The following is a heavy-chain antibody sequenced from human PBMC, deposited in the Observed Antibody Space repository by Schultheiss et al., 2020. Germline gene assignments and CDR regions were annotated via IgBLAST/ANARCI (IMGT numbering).Heavy chain of an antibody. Sequence: SQTLSLTCTVSGGSISSGGYYWSWIRQHPGKGLEWIGYIYYSGSTYYNPSLKSRVTISVDTSKNQFSLKLTSVTAADTAVYYCAARRNWNYTFWGQGTLVTVSS. D-gene: IGHD1-7*01. CDR1: GGSISSGGYY. CDR3: AARRNWNYTF. CDR2: IYYSGST. J-gene: IGHJ4*02. V-gene: IGHV4-31*03.